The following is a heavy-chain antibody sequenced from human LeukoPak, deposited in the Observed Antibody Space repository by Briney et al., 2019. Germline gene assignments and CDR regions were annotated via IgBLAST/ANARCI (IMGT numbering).Heavy chain of an antibody. Sequence: PSETLSLTCTVSGGPISSYYWSWIRQSPGKGLEWVGYISSSGSTNYNPSLRSRVSMSLDTSKNKFSLKLNSVTAADTAVYYCARDHVLTGTTFPPDWFDPWGQGTLVTVSS. CDR1: GGPISSYY. CDR3: ARDHVLTGTTFPPDWFDP. CDR2: ISSSGST. D-gene: IGHD1-20*01. V-gene: IGHV4-4*08. J-gene: IGHJ5*02.